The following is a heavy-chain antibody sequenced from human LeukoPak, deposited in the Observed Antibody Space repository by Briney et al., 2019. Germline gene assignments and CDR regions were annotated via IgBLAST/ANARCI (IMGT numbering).Heavy chain of an antibody. CDR3: ASAGNYYGSGSYYNGAFDI. CDR1: GFTVSSNY. Sequence: PGGSLRLSCAASGFTVSSNYMSWVRQAPGKGLEWVSVIYSGGSTYYSDSVKGRFTISRDNSKNTLYLQMNSLRAEDTAVYYCASAGNYYGSGSYYNGAFDIWGQGTMVTVSS. V-gene: IGHV3-66*01. J-gene: IGHJ3*02. CDR2: IYSGGST. D-gene: IGHD3-10*01.